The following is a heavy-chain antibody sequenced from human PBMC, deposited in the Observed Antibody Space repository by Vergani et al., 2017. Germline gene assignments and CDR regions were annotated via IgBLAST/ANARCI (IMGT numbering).Heavy chain of an antibody. D-gene: IGHD5-12*01. J-gene: IGHJ4*02. CDR3: AKDIVATIHHFDY. Sequence: QVQLVESGGGVVQPGRSLRLSCAASGFTFSSYGMHWVRQAPGKGLEWVAVIWYDGSNKYYADSVKGRFTISRDNSKNTLYLQMNSLRAEDTAVYYCAKDIVATIHHFDYWGQGTLVTVSS. CDR2: IWYDGSNK. V-gene: IGHV3-33*06. CDR1: GFTFSSYG.